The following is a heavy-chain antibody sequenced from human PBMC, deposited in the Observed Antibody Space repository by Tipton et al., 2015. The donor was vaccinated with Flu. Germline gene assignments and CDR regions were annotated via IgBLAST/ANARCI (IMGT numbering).Heavy chain of an antibody. J-gene: IGHJ5*01. CDR2: IFHSGNS. Sequence: TLSLTCAVSGYSIRSSNYYCGWIRQPPGKGLEWIGNIFHSGNSYHNPSLKSRVTMSVETSKNQFSLKLSSVTAADAAVYYCARRDYSNYVSEPKNWFDSWGQGVLVIVSS. D-gene: IGHD4-11*01. CDR1: GYSIRSSNYY. CDR3: ARRDYSNYVSEPKNWFDS. V-gene: IGHV4-38-2*01.